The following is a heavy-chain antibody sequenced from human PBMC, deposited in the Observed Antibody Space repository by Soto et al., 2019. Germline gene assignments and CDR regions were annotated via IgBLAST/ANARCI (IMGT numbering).Heavy chain of an antibody. CDR3: AGMIWFGDLLFDY. CDR2: IQYRGST. J-gene: IGHJ4*02. CDR1: DDSITSGAYY. V-gene: IGHV4-39*01. D-gene: IGHD3-10*01. Sequence: PSETLSLTCTVSDDSITSGAYYWGLIRQPPGKGLEWIGTIQYRGSTYYNPSLKSRVTMSLDTPKNQYSLRLSSVTAADTAVYFCAGMIWFGDLLFDYWGPGTLVTVSS.